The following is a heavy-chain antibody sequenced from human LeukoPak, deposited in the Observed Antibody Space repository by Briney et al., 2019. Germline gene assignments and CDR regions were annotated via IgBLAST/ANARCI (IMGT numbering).Heavy chain of an antibody. CDR3: SSRLFD. CDR2: IKSDGSST. CDR1: GYTFSPYC. D-gene: IGHD6-25*01. V-gene: IGHV3-74*01. Sequence: GGTLRLFCAASGYTFSPYCMHWVSHPPGKGLGWVSFIKSDGSSTIYADSVKGRFTISRDNAKSTLYLQMNSLRAEDTAVYYCSSRLFDWGQGTLVTVSS. J-gene: IGHJ4*02.